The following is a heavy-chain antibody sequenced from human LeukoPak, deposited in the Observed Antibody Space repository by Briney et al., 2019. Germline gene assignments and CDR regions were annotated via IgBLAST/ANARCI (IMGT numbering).Heavy chain of an antibody. J-gene: IGHJ4*02. Sequence: GGSLRLSCAASGFTFSSYAMHWVRQAPGKGLEWVAVISYDGSNKYYADSVKGRFTISRDNSKNMLYLQMNSLRAEDTAVYYCAKRSADTGEFYWGQGTLVTVSS. D-gene: IGHD5-18*01. V-gene: IGHV3-30*04. CDR3: AKRSADTGEFY. CDR2: ISYDGSNK. CDR1: GFTFSSYA.